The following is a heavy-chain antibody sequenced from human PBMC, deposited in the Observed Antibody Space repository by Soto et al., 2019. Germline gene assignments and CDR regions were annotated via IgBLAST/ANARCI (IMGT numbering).Heavy chain of an antibody. CDR1: GGSISSGGYY. V-gene: IGHV4-31*03. CDR2: IYYSGST. D-gene: IGHD6-6*01. J-gene: IGHJ6*02. Sequence: SETLSLTCTVSGGSISSGGYYFICIRQHPWNGLELIGYIYYSGSTYYNPSLKSRVTISVDTSKNQFSLKLSSVTAADTAVYYCARDLGIAARHDYYYGMDVWGQGTTVTVSS. CDR3: ARDLGIAARHDYYYGMDV.